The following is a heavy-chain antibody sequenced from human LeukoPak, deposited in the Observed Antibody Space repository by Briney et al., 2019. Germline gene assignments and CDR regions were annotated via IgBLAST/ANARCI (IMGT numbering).Heavy chain of an antibody. D-gene: IGHD3-22*01. J-gene: IGHJ4*02. CDR2: ISAYNGNT. CDR3: ARSWVWGGSENYYYDSSGYFFDY. Sequence: ASVKVSCKASGYTFTSYGISWVRQAPGQGLEWMGWISAYNGNTNYAQKLQGRVTVTRNTSASTAYMELSSLRSEDTAVYYCARSWVWGGSENYYYDSSGYFFDYWGQGTLVTVSS. V-gene: IGHV1-18*01. CDR1: GYTFTSYG.